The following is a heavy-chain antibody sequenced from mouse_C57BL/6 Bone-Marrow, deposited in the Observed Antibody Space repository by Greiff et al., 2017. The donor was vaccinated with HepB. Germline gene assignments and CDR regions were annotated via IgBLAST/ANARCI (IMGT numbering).Heavy chain of an antibody. J-gene: IGHJ2*01. D-gene: IGHD2-1*01. CDR2: IDPEDGDT. CDR3: TPPYLLWSPLDY. V-gene: IGHV14-1*01. CDR1: GFNIKDYY. Sequence: EVQLQQSGAELVRPGASVKLSCTASGFNIKDYYMHWVKQRPEQGLEWIGRIDPEDGDTEYAPKFQGKATMTADTSSNTAYLQLSSLTSEDPAVYYGTPPYLLWSPLDYWGQGTTLTVSS.